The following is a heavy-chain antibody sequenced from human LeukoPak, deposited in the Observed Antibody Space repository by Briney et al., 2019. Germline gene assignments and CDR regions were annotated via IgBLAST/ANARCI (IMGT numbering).Heavy chain of an antibody. D-gene: IGHD1-26*01. J-gene: IGHJ6*02. CDR2: IYSGGST. Sequence: KPSETLSLTCKVSGGSLSSSFYSWGWIRQPPGKGLQWIGNIYSGGSTVYNVSLKSRVTMSADTSMNQFSLKLSSVTAADTAVYYCARHLPGRSYFAYYGMDVWGQGTTVTVSS. CDR3: ARHLPGRSYFAYYGMDV. V-gene: IGHV4-39*01. CDR1: GGSLSSSFYS.